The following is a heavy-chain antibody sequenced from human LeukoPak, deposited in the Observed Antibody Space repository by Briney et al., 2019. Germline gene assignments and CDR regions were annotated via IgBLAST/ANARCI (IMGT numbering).Heavy chain of an antibody. J-gene: IGHJ5*02. D-gene: IGHD3-9*01. CDR1: GGSIRSYF. Sequence: SETLSLTCSVSGGSIRSYFWSWIRQPPGKRLEWIGYIHYTGNTNYNPSLKSRVTISVDTSKNQFSLRLSSVTAADTAVYYCARVNYDILTGNWFDPWGQGTLVTVSS. CDR3: ARVNYDILTGNWFDP. V-gene: IGHV4-59*13. CDR2: IHYTGNT.